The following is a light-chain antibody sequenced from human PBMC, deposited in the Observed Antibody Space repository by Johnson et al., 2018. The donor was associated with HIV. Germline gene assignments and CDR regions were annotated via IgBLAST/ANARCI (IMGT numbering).Light chain of an antibody. V-gene: IGLV1-51*01. CDR1: SSNIGNNY. CDR2: DNN. J-gene: IGLJ1*01. Sequence: QSVLSQPPSVSAAPGQKVTISCSGSSSNIGNNYVSWYQQLPGTAPKLLIYDNNKRPSGIPDRFSGSKSGTSATLGITGLQTGDEADYYCGTWDSSLSAGGYVSGTGTKVTGL. CDR3: GTWDSSLSAGGYV.